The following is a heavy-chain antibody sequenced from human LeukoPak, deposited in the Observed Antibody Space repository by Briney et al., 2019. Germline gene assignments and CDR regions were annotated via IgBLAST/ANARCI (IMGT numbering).Heavy chain of an antibody. J-gene: IGHJ4*02. V-gene: IGHV3-48*04. CDR1: GFNFNIYD. CDR2: ITTSSRTM. D-gene: IGHD3-16*01. CDR3: ARDLYDSGADY. Sequence: PGGSLRLSCAASGFNFNIYDMNWVRQAPGKGLEWVSFITTSSRTMYYADSVKGRFTISRDNAKNSLYLQMNSLRAEDTAVYFCARDLYDSGADYWGQGTLVTVSS.